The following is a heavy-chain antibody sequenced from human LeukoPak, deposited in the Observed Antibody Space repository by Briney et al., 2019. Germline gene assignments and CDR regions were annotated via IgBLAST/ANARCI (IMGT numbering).Heavy chain of an antibody. V-gene: IGHV1-18*01. D-gene: IGHD2-2*01. Sequence: GASVKVSCKASGYTFTSYGISWVRQAPGQGLEWMGWISAYNGNTNYAQKLQGRVTMTTDTSTSTAYMELRSLRSDDTAVYYCARPRYCSSTSCLSDDAFDIWGQGTMVTVSS. CDR3: ARPRYCSSTSCLSDDAFDI. CDR2: ISAYNGNT. CDR1: GYTFTSYG. J-gene: IGHJ3*02.